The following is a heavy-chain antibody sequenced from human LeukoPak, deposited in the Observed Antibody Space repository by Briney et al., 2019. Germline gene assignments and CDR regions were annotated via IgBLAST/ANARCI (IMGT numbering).Heavy chain of an antibody. CDR2: IYYSGST. Sequence: SETLSLTCSVSGDXISSYYWSWIRQPPGKGLEWIGYIYYSGSTSYNPSLKSRVTISVDTSKNQFSLKLSSVTAADTAVYYCARLRRGDYMPDVFDIWGQGTMVTVSS. CDR3: ARLRRGDYMPDVFDI. CDR1: GDXISSYY. D-gene: IGHD4-17*01. V-gene: IGHV4-59*08. J-gene: IGHJ3*02.